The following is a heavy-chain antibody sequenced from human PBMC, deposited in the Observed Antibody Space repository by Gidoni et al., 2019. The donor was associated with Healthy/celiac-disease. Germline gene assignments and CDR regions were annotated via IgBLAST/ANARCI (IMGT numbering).Heavy chain of an antibody. CDR2: ISSSGSTR. V-gene: IGHV3-11*01. CDR1: GFTFSDYY. D-gene: IGHD6-13*01. CDR3: ARSNSSSWGRLTNYYYYYGMDV. J-gene: IGHJ6*02. Sequence: QVQLVESGGGLVKPGGSLSLSCAASGFTFSDYYMSWIRQAPGKGLEWVSYISSSGSTRYYADSVKGRFTISRDNAKNSLYLQMNSLRAEDTAVYYCARSNSSSWGRLTNYYYYYGMDVWGQGTTVTVSS.